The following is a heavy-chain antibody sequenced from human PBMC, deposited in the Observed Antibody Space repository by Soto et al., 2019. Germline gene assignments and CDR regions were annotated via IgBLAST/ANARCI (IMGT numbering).Heavy chain of an antibody. CDR1: GFTLSSHW. Sequence: EVQLVESGGGLVQPEGSLRLSCAASGFTLSSHWMYWLRQAPGKGLEWVTYISQDGSEKYYVDSVKGRFTISRDNAKSALYLQMASLRAEDTAVYYCASVRYFDYLLLRDYWGQGALVTVSS. V-gene: IGHV3-7*01. J-gene: IGHJ4*02. D-gene: IGHD3-9*01. CDR2: ISQDGSEK. CDR3: ASVRYFDYLLLRDY.